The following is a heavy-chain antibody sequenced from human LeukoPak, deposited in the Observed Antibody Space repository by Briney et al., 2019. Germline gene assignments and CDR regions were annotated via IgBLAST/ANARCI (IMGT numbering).Heavy chain of an antibody. J-gene: IGHJ4*02. D-gene: IGHD1-7*01. CDR2: IYSGGTT. Sequence: QAGGSLRLSCAASGFIVSSNYMSWVRQAPGKGLEWVSIIYSGGTTYYADSVKGRFTISRDNSKNMLYLQVNSLRAEDTAVYYCARAVTGTTIFLDYWGQGTLVTVSS. CDR3: ARAVTGTTIFLDY. CDR1: GFIVSSNY. V-gene: IGHV3-66*01.